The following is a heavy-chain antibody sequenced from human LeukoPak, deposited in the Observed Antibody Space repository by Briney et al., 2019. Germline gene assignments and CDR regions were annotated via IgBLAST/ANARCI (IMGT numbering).Heavy chain of an antibody. V-gene: IGHV3-23*01. Sequence: GGSLRLSCAASGFTFSSYAMSWVRQAPGKGLEWVSAISGSGGSTYYADSVKGRFTISRDNSKNTLYLQMNSLRAEDTAVYYCARVTSGYDHYYYYGMDVWGQGTTVTVSS. CDR2: ISGSGGST. CDR1: GFTFSSYA. D-gene: IGHD5-12*01. CDR3: ARVTSGYDHYYYYGMDV. J-gene: IGHJ6*02.